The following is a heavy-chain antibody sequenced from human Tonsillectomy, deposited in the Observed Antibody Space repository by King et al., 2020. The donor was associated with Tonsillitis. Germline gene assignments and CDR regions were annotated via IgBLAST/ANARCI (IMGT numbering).Heavy chain of an antibody. J-gene: IGHJ4*02. D-gene: IGHD3-22*01. CDR1: GYTFSSYD. V-gene: IGHV1-18*01. CDR2: ISPYSGDS. CDR3: ARVWGIVVRSMIDY. Sequence: QLVQSGAEVKKPGASVKVSCKASGYTFSSYDISWVRQAPGQGLEWMVWISPYSGDSNYAQKYQGRVTVTTDTPTSTAYMELRGLKSDDTAVYYCARVWGIVVRSMIDYWGQGTLVTVSS.